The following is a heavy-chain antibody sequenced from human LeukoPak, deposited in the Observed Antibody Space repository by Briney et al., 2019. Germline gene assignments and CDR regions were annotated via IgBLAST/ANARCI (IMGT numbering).Heavy chain of an antibody. V-gene: IGHV1-69*13. Sequence: SVKVSCKASGGTFSSYAISWVRQAPGQGLEWMGGIIPIFGTANYAQKFQGRVTITADESTSTAYMELSSLRSEDTAVYYCARGTDRRFGELLYNWFDPWGQGTLVTVSS. CDR3: ARGTDRRFGELLYNWFDP. D-gene: IGHD3-10*01. CDR1: GGTFSSYA. J-gene: IGHJ5*02. CDR2: IIPIFGTA.